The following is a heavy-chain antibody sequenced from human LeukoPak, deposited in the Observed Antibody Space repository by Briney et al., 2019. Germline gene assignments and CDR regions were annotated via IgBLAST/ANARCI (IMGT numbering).Heavy chain of an antibody. CDR1: GYTLTELS. CDR2: FDPEDGET. J-gene: IGHJ4*02. CDR3: AVRGLRFLEWLLYNYFDY. Sequence: ASVKVSCTVSGYTLTELSMHWVRQAPGKGLEWMGGFDPEDGETIYAQRFQGRVTMTEDTSTDTAYMELSSLRSEDTAVYYCAVRGLRFLEWLLYNYFDYWGQGTLVTVSS. D-gene: IGHD3-3*01. V-gene: IGHV1-24*01.